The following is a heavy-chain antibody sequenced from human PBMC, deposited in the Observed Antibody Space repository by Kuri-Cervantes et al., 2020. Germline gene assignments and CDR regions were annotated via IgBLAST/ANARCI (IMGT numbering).Heavy chain of an antibody. V-gene: IGHV4-34*01. J-gene: IGHJ4*02. CDR1: GGSFSGYY. D-gene: IGHD3-9*01. CDR3: ASLRYFDWLLSFDY. Sequence: SQTLSLTCAVYGGSFSGYYWSWIRQPPGKGLEWIGEINHSGSTNYNPSLKSRVTISVDTSKNQFPLKLSSVTAADTAVYYCASLRYFDWLLSFDYWGQGTLVTVSS. CDR2: INHSGST.